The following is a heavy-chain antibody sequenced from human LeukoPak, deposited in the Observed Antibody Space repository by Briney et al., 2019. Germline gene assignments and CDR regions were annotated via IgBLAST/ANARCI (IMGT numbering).Heavy chain of an antibody. Sequence: SETLSLTCNVSGGSISGHYWTWIRQPPGKGLEFIGFIYYSGATNYNPSLKSRVTMSVDTSKNQLSLKLSSVTAADTAVYYCARRRITIFGMDVWGQGTTVTIFS. CDR3: ARRRITIFGMDV. CDR2: IYYSGAT. CDR1: GGSISGHY. D-gene: IGHD3-3*01. V-gene: IGHV4-59*08. J-gene: IGHJ6*02.